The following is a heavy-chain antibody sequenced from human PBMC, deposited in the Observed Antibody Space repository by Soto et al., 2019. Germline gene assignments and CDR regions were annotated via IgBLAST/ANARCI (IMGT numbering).Heavy chain of an antibody. Sequence: QVQLVQSGAEVKKPGASVTVSCRSSGDTFTDYYMHWVRQAPGQGLEWMGWINPNSGVTKYAQKFQGWVTMTRDTSIRTVYMQLSRLRSDDTAVYYCARESGGATATLDYYYFYMDVWGTGTTVTVSS. CDR1: GDTFTDYY. CDR3: ARESGGATATLDYYYFYMDV. J-gene: IGHJ6*03. D-gene: IGHD5-12*01. CDR2: INPNSGVT. V-gene: IGHV1-2*04.